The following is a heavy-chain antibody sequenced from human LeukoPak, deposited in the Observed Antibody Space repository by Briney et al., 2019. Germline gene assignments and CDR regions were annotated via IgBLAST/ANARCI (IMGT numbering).Heavy chain of an antibody. CDR2: IYHSGST. Sequence: PSETLSLTCAVSGYSISSGYYWGWIRQPPGKGLEWIGSIYHSGSTYYNPSLKSRVTISVDTSKNQSSLKLSSVTAADTAVYYCARGPDVLIDYWGQGTLVTVSS. CDR3: ARGPDVLIDY. J-gene: IGHJ4*02. V-gene: IGHV4-38-2*01. CDR1: GYSISSGYY. D-gene: IGHD3-16*01.